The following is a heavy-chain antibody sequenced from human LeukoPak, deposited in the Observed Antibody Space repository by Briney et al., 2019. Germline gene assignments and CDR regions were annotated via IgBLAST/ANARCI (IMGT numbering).Heavy chain of an antibody. J-gene: IGHJ4*02. CDR2: IYYSGST. CDR1: GGSISTYY. Sequence: PSETPSLTCTVSGGSISTYYWSWIRQPPGKGLEWIGHIYYSGSTNYNPSLKSRVTISVDTSKNQFSLKLSSVTAADTAVYYCARGQRSTWPYYFDYWGQGTLVTVSS. D-gene: IGHD6-13*01. V-gene: IGHV4-59*01. CDR3: ARGQRSTWPYYFDY.